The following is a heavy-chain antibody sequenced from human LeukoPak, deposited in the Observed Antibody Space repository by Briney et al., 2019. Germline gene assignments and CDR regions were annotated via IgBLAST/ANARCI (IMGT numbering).Heavy chain of an antibody. J-gene: IGHJ5*02. D-gene: IGHD3-3*01. V-gene: IGHV4-39*01. Sequence: SETLSLTCSVSGISINSNTYYWVWIRQPPGKGLEWIGSLYYSGSTYYNPSLKSRVTISVDTSQTQFSLKLSSVTAADTAVYYCARHRVFGVAPYNWFDPWGQGTLVTVSS. CDR2: LYYSGST. CDR1: GISINSNTYY. CDR3: ARHRVFGVAPYNWFDP.